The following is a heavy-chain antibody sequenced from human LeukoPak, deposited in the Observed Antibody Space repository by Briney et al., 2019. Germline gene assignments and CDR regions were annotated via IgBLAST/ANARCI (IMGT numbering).Heavy chain of an antibody. CDR3: ARDARSPYYYDSSGYFALDI. CDR1: GGSISSGSYY. V-gene: IGHV4-61*02. CDR2: IYTSGST. J-gene: IGHJ3*02. Sequence: PSQTLSLTCTVSGGSISSGSYYWSWIRQPAGKGLEWIGRIYTSGSTNYNPSLKSRVTISVDTSKNQFSLKLSSVTAADTAVYYCARDARSPYYYDSSGYFALDIWGQGTMVTVSS. D-gene: IGHD3-22*01.